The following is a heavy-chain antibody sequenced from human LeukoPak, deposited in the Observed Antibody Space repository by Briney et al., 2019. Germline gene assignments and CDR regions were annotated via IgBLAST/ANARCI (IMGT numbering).Heavy chain of an antibody. CDR1: GFTFSSYAMH. V-gene: IGHV4-39*01. CDR2: IYYSGST. D-gene: IGHD3-10*01. J-gene: IGHJ4*02. Sequence: GSLRLSCAASGFTFSSYAMHWVRQAPGKGLEWIGSIYYSGSTYYNPSLKSRVTISVDTSKNQFSLKLSSVTAADTAVYYCARTRYYYNSRSYGAPYYFDYWGQGTLVTVSS. CDR3: ARTRYYYNSRSYGAPYYFDY.